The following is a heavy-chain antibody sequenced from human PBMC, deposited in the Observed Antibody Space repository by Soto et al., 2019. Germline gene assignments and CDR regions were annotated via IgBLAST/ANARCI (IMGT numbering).Heavy chain of an antibody. CDR3: ASSKDTDYDFWSGYYTGINTDY. V-gene: IGHV1-69*02. CDR1: GGTFSSYT. Sequence: QVQLVQSGAEVKKPGSSVKVSCKASGGTFSSYTISWVRQAPGQGLEWMGRIIPILGIANYAQKFQGRVTITAEKSTSTAYMELSSLRSEDTALYYCASSKDTDYDFWSGYYTGINTDYWGQGTLVTVSS. J-gene: IGHJ4*02. CDR2: IIPILGIA. D-gene: IGHD3-3*01.